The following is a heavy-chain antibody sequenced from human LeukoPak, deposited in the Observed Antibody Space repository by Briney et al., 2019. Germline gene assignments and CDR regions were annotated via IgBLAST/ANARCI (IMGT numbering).Heavy chain of an antibody. CDR2: ICTSGST. D-gene: IGHD3-22*01. CDR3: ARTYDSPGYYSPDYYYMDV. CDR1: GGSISTYC. V-gene: IGHV4-4*07. Sequence: SETLSLTCTVSGGSISTYCWSWIRQPAGKGLEWIGHICTSGSTNYNPSLKSRVTMSVDTSSNEFSLKLNSVTAADTAVYYCARTYDSPGYYSPDYYYMDVWGKGTTVTVSS. J-gene: IGHJ6*03.